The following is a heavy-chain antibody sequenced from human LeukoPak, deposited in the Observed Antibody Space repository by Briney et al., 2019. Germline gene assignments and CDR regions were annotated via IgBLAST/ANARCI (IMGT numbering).Heavy chain of an antibody. D-gene: IGHD6-19*01. Sequence: SETLSLTCGVSGGSISSYYWSWIRQPAGKGLEWIGRIYTSGSTNYNPSLKSRVTMSVDTSKNQFSLKLSSVTAADTAVYYCARGWSSGWYGVNWFDPWGQGTLVTVSS. V-gene: IGHV4-4*07. CDR3: ARGWSSGWYGVNWFDP. J-gene: IGHJ5*02. CDR1: GGSISSYY. CDR2: IYTSGST.